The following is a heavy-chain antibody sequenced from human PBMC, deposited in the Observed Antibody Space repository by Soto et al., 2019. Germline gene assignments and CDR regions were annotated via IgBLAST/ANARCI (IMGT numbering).Heavy chain of an antibody. J-gene: IGHJ4*02. CDR2: IYYTGNT. D-gene: IGHD2-8*01. CDR1: GDSLRSSYHY. Sequence: PSETLSLTCTVSGDSLRSSYHYWGWIRQLPGKGLEWIGSIYYTGNTYYNPSLKSRVSISVDMATNEISLRLRAESVADTAVYYCVRVEMYAGEFTPNFDRWDQRALVTVSS. V-gene: IGHV4-39*01. CDR3: VRVEMYAGEFTPNFDR.